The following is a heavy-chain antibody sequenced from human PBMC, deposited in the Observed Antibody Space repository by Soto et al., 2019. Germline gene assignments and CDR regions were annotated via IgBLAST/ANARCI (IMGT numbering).Heavy chain of an antibody. CDR1: RYSFTSYW. CDR2: ISPSDSYT. D-gene: IGHD2-2*02. J-gene: IGHJ4*02. Sequence: SLKVSFQGSRYSFTSYWIVSVRQRPGKYLAWMGTISPSDSYTTYSPYFQGHVTISTYKSFNTVYLQRSALKASETAMYNRERTRSCNGKSWYTFESWGEGTLVTVTS. CDR3: ERTRSCNGKSWYTFES. V-gene: IGHV5-10-1*01.